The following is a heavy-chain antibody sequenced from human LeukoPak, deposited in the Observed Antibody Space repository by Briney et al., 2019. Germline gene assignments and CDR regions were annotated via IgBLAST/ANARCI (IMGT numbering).Heavy chain of an antibody. D-gene: IGHD3-10*01. J-gene: IGHJ6*04. CDR1: GYTFTSYA. Sequence: ASVKVSCKASGYTFTSYAMHWVRQAPGQRLEWMGWINAGNGNTKYSQKFQGRVTITRDTSASTAYMELSSLRSEDTAVYYCARVITMVRGHGTDVWGKGTTVTVSS. CDR2: INAGNGNT. V-gene: IGHV1-3*01. CDR3: ARVITMVRGHGTDV.